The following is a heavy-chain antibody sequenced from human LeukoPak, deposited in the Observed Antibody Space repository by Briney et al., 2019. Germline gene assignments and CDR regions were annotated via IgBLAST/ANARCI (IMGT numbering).Heavy chain of an antibody. V-gene: IGHV5-51*01. Sequence: PGESLQISCQGSGYTFSTYWIGWVRQAPGKGLEWMGLIYPDDSDTKYSPSFRGQVTISVDRSIRTAYLRWSSLRASDTAMYYCVRRDSSSWYHFDYWGQGTRVTVSS. CDR3: VRRDSSSWYHFDY. CDR2: IYPDDSDT. D-gene: IGHD3-22*01. CDR1: GYTFSTYW. J-gene: IGHJ4*02.